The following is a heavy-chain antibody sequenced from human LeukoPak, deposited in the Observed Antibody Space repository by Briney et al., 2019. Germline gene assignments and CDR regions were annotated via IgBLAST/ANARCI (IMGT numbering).Heavy chain of an antibody. J-gene: IGHJ3*02. CDR2: ISSSGSTI. CDR3: ARLRNYAFDI. D-gene: IGHD5-24*01. Sequence: GGSLRLSCAASGFTFSSYEMNWVRQAPGKGLEWVSYISSSGSTIYYADSVKGRFTISRDNAKNSLYLQMNSLRAEDTAVYYCARLRNYAFDIWGQGTMVTVSS. V-gene: IGHV3-48*03. CDR1: GFTFSSYE.